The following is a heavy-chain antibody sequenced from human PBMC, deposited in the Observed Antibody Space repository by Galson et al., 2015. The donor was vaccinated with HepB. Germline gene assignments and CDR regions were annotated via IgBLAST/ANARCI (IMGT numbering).Heavy chain of an antibody. CDR3: AREPIIAAAGTNYYYYYGMDV. D-gene: IGHD6-13*01. CDR1: GYTFTSYY. V-gene: IGHV1-46*04. Sequence: SVKVSCKASGYTFTSYYMHWVRQAPGQGLEWMGIINPSGGSTSYAQKLQGRVTMTRDTSTSTVYMELSSLRSEDTAVYYCAREPIIAAAGTNYYYYYGMDVWGQGTTVTVSS. J-gene: IGHJ6*02. CDR2: INPSGGST.